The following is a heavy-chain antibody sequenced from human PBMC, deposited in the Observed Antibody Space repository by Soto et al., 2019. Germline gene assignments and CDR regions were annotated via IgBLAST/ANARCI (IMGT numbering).Heavy chain of an antibody. D-gene: IGHD3-22*01. CDR1: GFTFSSYA. Sequence: GGSLRLSCAASGFTFSSYAMHWVRQAPGKGLGWVAVISYDGSNKYYADSVKGRFTISRDNSKNTLYLQMNSLRAEDTAVYYCARSRGDDSSGYYDYWGQGTLVTVSS. J-gene: IGHJ4*02. CDR2: ISYDGSNK. V-gene: IGHV3-30-3*01. CDR3: ARSRGDDSSGYYDY.